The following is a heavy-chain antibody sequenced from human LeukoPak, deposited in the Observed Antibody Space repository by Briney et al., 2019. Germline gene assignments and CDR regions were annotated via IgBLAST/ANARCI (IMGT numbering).Heavy chain of an antibody. D-gene: IGHD1-26*01. CDR3: VRDRGTYRPIDY. CDR1: GFSFSDYY. CDR2: ISSTSDTI. J-gene: IGHJ4*02. V-gene: IGHV3-11*01. Sequence: GGSLRLSYAASGFSFSDYYMSWIRQAPGKGLEWGSYISSTSDTIYYADSVRGRFTVSRDNAKNSLYLQMNSLRAEDTAIYYCVRDRGTYRPIDYWGQGTLVTVSS.